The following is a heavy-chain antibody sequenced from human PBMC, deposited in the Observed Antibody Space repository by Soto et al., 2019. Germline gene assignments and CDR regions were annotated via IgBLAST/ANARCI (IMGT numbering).Heavy chain of an antibody. D-gene: IGHD1-7*01. CDR1: GFTVSSNY. Sequence: GGSLILSCAASGFTVSSNYMSWVRQAPGKGLEWVSVIYSGGSTYYADSVKGRVTISRDNSKNTLYLQMNSLRAEDTAVYYCAREETKSAAFDIWGQGTMVTVSS. J-gene: IGHJ3*02. CDR3: AREETKSAAFDI. V-gene: IGHV3-66*02. CDR2: IYSGGST.